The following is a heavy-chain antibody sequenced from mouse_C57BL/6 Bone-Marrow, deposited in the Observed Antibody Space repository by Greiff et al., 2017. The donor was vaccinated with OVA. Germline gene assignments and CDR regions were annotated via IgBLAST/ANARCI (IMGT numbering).Heavy chain of an antibody. CDR3: EIYYCGSTGY. V-gene: IGHV1-64*01. J-gene: IGHJ2*01. D-gene: IGHD1-1*01. Sequence: QVQLQQPGAELVKPGASVKLSCKASGYTFTSYWMHWVKQRPGQGLEWIGMIHPNSGSTNYNEKFKSKATLTVDKSSSTAYMQLSSLTSEDSAVYYCEIYYCGSTGYWGQGTTLAVSS. CDR1: GYTFTSYW. CDR2: IHPNSGST.